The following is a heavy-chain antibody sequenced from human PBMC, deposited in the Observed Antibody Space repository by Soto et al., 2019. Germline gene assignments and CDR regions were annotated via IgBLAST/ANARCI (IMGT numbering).Heavy chain of an antibody. Sequence: SETLSLTCSVSGGSISSSSYYWGWIRQPPGKGLEWIGSIYHSGSTYYKPSLKNRVTISLDTSKNQISLKLNSVTAAETAVYYCATKKGIEGANDWFDPWGQGTLVTVSS. CDR1: GGSISSSSYY. J-gene: IGHJ5*02. CDR3: ATKKGIEGANDWFDP. D-gene: IGHD1-26*01. CDR2: IYHSGST. V-gene: IGHV4-39*01.